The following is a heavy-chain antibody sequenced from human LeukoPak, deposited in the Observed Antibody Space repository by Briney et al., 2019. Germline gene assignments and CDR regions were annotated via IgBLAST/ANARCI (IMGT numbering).Heavy chain of an antibody. V-gene: IGHV1-46*01. D-gene: IGHD3-16*01. J-gene: IGHJ6*03. CDR3: ARAPRVLSRYYYYYYMDV. CDR2: INPSGGST. CDR1: GYTFTSYY. Sequence: ASVKVSCKASGYTFTSYYMHWVRQAPGQGLEWMGIINPSGGSTSYAQKFQGRVTMTRDTSTSTVYMELSSLRSEDTAVYYCARAPRVLSRYYYYYYMDVWGKGTTVTISS.